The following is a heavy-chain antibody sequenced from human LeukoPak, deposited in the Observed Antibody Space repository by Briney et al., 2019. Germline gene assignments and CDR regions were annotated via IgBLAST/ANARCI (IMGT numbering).Heavy chain of an antibody. D-gene: IGHD1-1*01. CDR3: ARPGHSYYYMDV. CDR1: GGSISSSSYY. V-gene: IGHV4-39*02. CDR2: IYYSGTT. Sequence: PSETLSLTCTVSGGSISSSSYYWGWIRQPPGKGLERIGTIYYSGTTYYNPSLKSRVTISADTSKNHFSLKLSSVTAADTAVYYCARPGHSYYYMDVWGKGTTVTVSS. J-gene: IGHJ6*03.